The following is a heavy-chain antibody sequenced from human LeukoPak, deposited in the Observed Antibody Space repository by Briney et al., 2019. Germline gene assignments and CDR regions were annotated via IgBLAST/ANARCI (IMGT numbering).Heavy chain of an antibody. V-gene: IGHV4-34*01. CDR1: GGSFSGYY. D-gene: IGHD3-22*01. CDR3: ARGYSRDRSGYYIY. Sequence: SETLSLTCAVYGGSFSGYYWSWIRQPPGKGLEWIGEINHSGSTNYNPSLKSRVTISVDTSKNQFSLKLSSVTAADTAVYYCARGYSRDRSGYYIYWGQGTLVTVSS. CDR2: INHSGST. J-gene: IGHJ4*02.